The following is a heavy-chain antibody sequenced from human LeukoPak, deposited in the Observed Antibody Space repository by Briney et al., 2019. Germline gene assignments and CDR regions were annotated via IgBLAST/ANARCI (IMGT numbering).Heavy chain of an antibody. V-gene: IGHV3-48*01. CDR1: GFTFSSYS. CDR2: ISSSSSTI. Sequence: GRSLRLSCAASGFTFSSYSMNWVRQAPGKGLEWVSYISSSSSTIYYADSVKGRFTISRDNAKNSLYLQMNSLRAEDTAVYYCARDPVVVVPAAIGSIAVAGHFDYWGQGTLVTVSS. J-gene: IGHJ4*02. CDR3: ARDPVVVVPAAIGSIAVAGHFDY. D-gene: IGHD2-2*02.